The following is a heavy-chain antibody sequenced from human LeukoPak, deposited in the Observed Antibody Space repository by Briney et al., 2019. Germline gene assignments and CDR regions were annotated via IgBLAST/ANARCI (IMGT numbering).Heavy chain of an antibody. Sequence: SQTLSLTCTVSGGSISSGSYYWSWIRQPAGKGLEWIGRIYTSGSTNYNPSLKSRVTISVDTSKNQFSRKLSSVTAADTAVYYCAREAPAIVVVPAAINLFDAFDIWGQGTMVTVSS. CDR1: GGSISSGSYY. V-gene: IGHV4-61*02. CDR2: IYTSGST. D-gene: IGHD2-2*02. J-gene: IGHJ3*02. CDR3: AREAPAIVVVPAAINLFDAFDI.